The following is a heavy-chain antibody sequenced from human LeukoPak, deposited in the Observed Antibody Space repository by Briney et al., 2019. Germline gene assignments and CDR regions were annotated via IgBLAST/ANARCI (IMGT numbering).Heavy chain of an antibody. CDR2: IYGGGSV. Sequence: GGSLRLSCAASGFTVRSNYMSWVRQAPGKGLEWVSIIYGGGSVFYADSVKGRFTISRDNSKNTLYLQMNSLRGEDTAVYYCARGGSYLSAFDIWGQGTMVTVSS. J-gene: IGHJ3*02. V-gene: IGHV3-53*01. CDR3: ARGGSYLSAFDI. CDR1: GFTVRSNY. D-gene: IGHD1-26*01.